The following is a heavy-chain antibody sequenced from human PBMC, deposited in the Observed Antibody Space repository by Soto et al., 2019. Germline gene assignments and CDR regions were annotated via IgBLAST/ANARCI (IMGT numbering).Heavy chain of an antibody. J-gene: IGHJ4*02. D-gene: IGHD1-7*01. CDR2: ISSRSSYI. V-gene: IGHV3-21*01. Sequence: EVQLVESGGGLVKPGGSLRLSCAVSGFTFSSYSMNWVRQAPGKGLEWVSSISSRSSYIYYADSVKGRFTISRDNAKNSLYLQMNSLRAEDTAVYYCARVNWNYERELDYWGQGTLVTVSS. CDR3: ARVNWNYERELDY. CDR1: GFTFSSYS.